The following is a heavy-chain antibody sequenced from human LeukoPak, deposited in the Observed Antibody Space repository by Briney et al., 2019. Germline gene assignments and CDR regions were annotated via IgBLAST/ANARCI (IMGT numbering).Heavy chain of an antibody. CDR1: GGSISSGSYY. CDR2: IYTSGST. V-gene: IGHV4-61*02. Sequence: SETLSLTCTVSGGSISSGSYYWSWIRQPAGKRLEWIGRIYTSGSTNYNPSLKSRVTISVDTSKNQFSLKLSSVTAADTAVYYCAREHLGYCSGGSCSYFDYWGQGTLVTVSS. D-gene: IGHD2-15*01. J-gene: IGHJ4*02. CDR3: AREHLGYCSGGSCSYFDY.